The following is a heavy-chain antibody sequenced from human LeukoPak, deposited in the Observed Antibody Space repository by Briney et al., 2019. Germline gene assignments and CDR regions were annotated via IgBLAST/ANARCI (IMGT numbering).Heavy chain of an antibody. CDR1: GYSFTGYW. D-gene: IGHD5-18*01. CDR2: IYPGDSDT. J-gene: IGHJ4*02. CDR3: ARRRGYSYSPGYFDY. V-gene: IGHV5-51*01. Sequence: GESLKISCKGSGYSFTGYWIGWVRQMPGKGLEWMGIIYPGDSDTRYSPSFQGQVTISADKSISTAYLQWSSLRASDTAMYYCARRRGYSYSPGYFDYWGQGTLVTVSS.